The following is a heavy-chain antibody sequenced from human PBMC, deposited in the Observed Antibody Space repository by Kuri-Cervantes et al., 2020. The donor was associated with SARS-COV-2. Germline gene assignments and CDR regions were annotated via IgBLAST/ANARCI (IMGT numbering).Heavy chain of an antibody. CDR3: ARKASIVGATTGFDY. Sequence: GESLKISCKASGYSFTSYWIGWVRQMPGKGLEWMGIIYPGDSDTRYSPSFQGQVTISADKSISTAYLQWSSLKASDTAMYYCARKASIVGATTGFDYWGQGTLVTVSS. D-gene: IGHD1-26*01. CDR1: GYSFTSYW. J-gene: IGHJ4*02. CDR2: IYPGDSDT. V-gene: IGHV5-51*01.